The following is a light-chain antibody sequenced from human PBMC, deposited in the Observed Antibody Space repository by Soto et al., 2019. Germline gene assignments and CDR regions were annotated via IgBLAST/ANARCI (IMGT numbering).Light chain of an antibody. CDR3: QVWDRTIDHAV. CDR2: YDS. Sequence: SYELTQPPSVSVAPGETARITCGGKDIGSKSVHWFQQKPGQAPVVIMSYDSDRPSGIPERFSGYTSGNTATLTISRVEAGDEADYYCQVWDRTIDHAVSGGGTQLTVL. J-gene: IGLJ3*02. V-gene: IGLV3-21*04. CDR1: DIGSKS.